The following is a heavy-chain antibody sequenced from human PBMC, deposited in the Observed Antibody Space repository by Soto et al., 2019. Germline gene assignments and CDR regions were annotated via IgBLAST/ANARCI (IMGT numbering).Heavy chain of an antibody. CDR2: TIPVFHTA. D-gene: IGHD3-10*01. J-gene: IGHJ3*02. Sequence: QVQLEQSGAEVKKPGSSVKVSCKASGGTLSDHGVAWLRQAPGQGLEWMGGTIPVFHTAKYAQKFQGRVTVTTDKFKIIASMELSSLRSADTAVSSCARGVYGWGNYYSGPSAFEIRSQGTMV. V-gene: IGHV1-69*06. CDR1: GGTLSDHG. CDR3: ARGVYGWGNYYSGPSAFEI.